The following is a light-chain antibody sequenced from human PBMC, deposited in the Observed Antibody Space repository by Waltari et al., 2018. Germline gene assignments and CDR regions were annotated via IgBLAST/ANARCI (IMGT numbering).Light chain of an antibody. J-gene: IGKJ4*01. V-gene: IGKV1-33*01. CDR2: DAS. CDR1: QDISNY. Sequence: DIKMTQSPSSLHASVGDRVTINCQASQDISNYLNGYQQKPGKAPKLLSYDASNLETGVPSRFSGSGSGTDFTFTISSLQPEDIATYYCQQYDNLPLTFGGGTKVEIK. CDR3: QQYDNLPLT.